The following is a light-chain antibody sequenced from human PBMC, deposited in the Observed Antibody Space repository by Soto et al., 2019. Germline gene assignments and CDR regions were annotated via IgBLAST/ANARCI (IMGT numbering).Light chain of an antibody. CDR1: QSLLPSNGYHY. Sequence: DIVMTQSPLSLPVTPGKPASISCRSCQSLLPSNGYHYLDWYLQKPGQSPQLLIYLGSNRASGVPDRFSGSGSGTDFTLKISRVEAEDVGVYYCMQALQTPWTFGQGTKVEIK. V-gene: IGKV2-28*01. CDR2: LGS. CDR3: MQALQTPWT. J-gene: IGKJ1*01.